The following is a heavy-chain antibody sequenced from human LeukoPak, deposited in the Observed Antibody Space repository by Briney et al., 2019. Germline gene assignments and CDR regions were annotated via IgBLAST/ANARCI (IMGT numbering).Heavy chain of an antibody. J-gene: IGHJ3*02. Sequence: GGSLRLSCAASGFTFSSFGMHWVRQAPGKGLEWLALIWYDGSNKYYADSVKGRFTISRDNSNNTLYLQMNSLRAEDTAVYYCARDMSGGDAFDIWGQGTMVTVSS. V-gene: IGHV3-33*01. D-gene: IGHD3-10*02. CDR2: IWYDGSNK. CDR3: ARDMSGGDAFDI. CDR1: GFTFSSFG.